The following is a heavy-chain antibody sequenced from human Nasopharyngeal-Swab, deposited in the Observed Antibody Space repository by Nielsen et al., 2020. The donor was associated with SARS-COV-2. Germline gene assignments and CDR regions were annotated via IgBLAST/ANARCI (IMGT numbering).Heavy chain of an antibody. D-gene: IGHD3-16*01. Sequence: SETLSLTCAVYGGSFNIYYWSWIRQPPGKGLEWIGEINHRGSTNYNLSLKRRVTISVDTSKTQFSPKLSSVTAADTAVYYCALGGDFDYWGQGTLVTVSS. V-gene: IGHV4-34*01. CDR1: GGSFNIYY. CDR3: ALGGDFDY. CDR2: INHRGST. J-gene: IGHJ4*02.